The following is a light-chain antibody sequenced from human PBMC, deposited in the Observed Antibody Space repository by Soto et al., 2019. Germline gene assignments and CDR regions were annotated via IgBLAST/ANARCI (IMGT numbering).Light chain of an antibody. CDR1: QSVRST. J-gene: IGKJ2*01. V-gene: IGKV3-15*01. CDR3: QRYNSAPYT. CDR2: GAS. Sequence: EIVMTQSPATLSVSPGERATLSCRASQSVRSTLAWYQQKPGQAPRLLIYGASTRATGIPARFTGSGSGTEFTLTISSLQSEDVATYYCQRYNSAPYTFGQGTKVEIK.